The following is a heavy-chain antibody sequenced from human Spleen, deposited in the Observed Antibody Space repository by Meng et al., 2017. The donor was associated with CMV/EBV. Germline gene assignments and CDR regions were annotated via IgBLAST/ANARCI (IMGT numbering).Heavy chain of an antibody. Sequence: SCDTSNSSFATYVISWVRQAPEQSLELMGWFSGHGDNTNSAQILRDRVTMTTAISMSTASMGLGSLGSADTALYYCAGGIAGGSFDYWGQGTLVTVSS. J-gene: IGHJ4*02. V-gene: IGHV1-18*01. CDR1: NSSFATYV. D-gene: IGHD1-26*01. CDR2: FSGHGDNT. CDR3: AGGIAGGSFDY.